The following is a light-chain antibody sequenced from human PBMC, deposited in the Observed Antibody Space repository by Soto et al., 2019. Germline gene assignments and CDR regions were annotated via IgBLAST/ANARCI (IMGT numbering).Light chain of an antibody. CDR2: GAS. CDR1: QSVRSSY. V-gene: IGKV3-20*01. Sequence: ETVLTQSPGTLSLSPGERATLSCRASQSVRSSYLAWYQQKPGQTPRLLIYGASSRATGIPDRFSGSGSGTDFTLTISRLEPEDFAVYFSQQYSSPPATFGQGTKVEIK. J-gene: IGKJ1*01. CDR3: QQYSSPPAT.